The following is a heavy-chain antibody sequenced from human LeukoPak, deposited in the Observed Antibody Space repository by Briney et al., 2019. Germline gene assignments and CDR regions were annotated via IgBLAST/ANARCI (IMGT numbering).Heavy chain of an antibody. V-gene: IGHV3-74*01. CDR3: ARGRPHGNDY. J-gene: IGHJ4*02. CDR1: GFTFSSYW. Sequence: GGSLRLSCAASGFTFSSYWMNWVRQAPGKGLLWVSRIASDGSSTTYADSVKGRFSISRDNAKNTLYLQMNSLRVEDTAVYYCARGRPHGNDYWGQGTLVTVSS. D-gene: IGHD4-23*01. CDR2: IASDGSST.